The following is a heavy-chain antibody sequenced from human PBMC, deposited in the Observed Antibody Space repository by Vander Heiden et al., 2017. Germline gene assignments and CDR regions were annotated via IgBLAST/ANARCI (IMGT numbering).Heavy chain of an antibody. Sequence: DVQPVESGGGLIQPGGSLRLSWEASGLSVSTYDMIWVRQAPGKGLEWVSVIYSDGATYYADSVKGRFTISRDKSRNTLDLQLNRLRVEDTAVYYCARDGPYEGYSFDIWGQGTVVTVSS. CDR3: ARDGPYEGYSFDI. CDR1: GLSVSTYD. CDR2: IYSDGAT. D-gene: IGHD2-21*01. V-gene: IGHV3-53*01. J-gene: IGHJ3*02.